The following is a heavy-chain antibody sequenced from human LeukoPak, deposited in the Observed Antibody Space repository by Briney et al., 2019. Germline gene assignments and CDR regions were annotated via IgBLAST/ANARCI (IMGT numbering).Heavy chain of an antibody. J-gene: IGHJ4*02. V-gene: IGHV4-39*07. D-gene: IGHD6-6*01. CDR3: ARESSSSPDY. CDR2: IYYSGTT. Sequence: PSETLSLTCTVSGGSITSSSHHWGWLRQPPGKGLEWIGSIYYSGTTYYKPSLRSRVTISVDTSKNQFYLRLTSVTAADSAMYYCARESSSSPDYWGQGTLVTISS. CDR1: GGSITSSSHH.